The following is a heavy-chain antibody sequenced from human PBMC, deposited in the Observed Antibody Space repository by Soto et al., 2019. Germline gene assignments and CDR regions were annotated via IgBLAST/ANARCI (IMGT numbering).Heavy chain of an antibody. CDR3: ASRDGFDIDY. CDR1: GLTFSSYW. CDR2: IKQDGSET. J-gene: IGHJ4*02. Sequence: GVSLRLSCKVSGLTFSSYWMAWVRQAPGKGLEWVANIKQDGSETHYVDSVNGRFTISRDNAQNSLFLHMSSLSVDDTAVYFCASRDGFDIDYWGQGTLVTVSS. V-gene: IGHV3-7*01. D-gene: IGHD5-12*01.